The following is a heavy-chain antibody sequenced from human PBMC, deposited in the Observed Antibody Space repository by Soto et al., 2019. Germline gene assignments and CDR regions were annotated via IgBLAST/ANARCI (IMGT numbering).Heavy chain of an antibody. D-gene: IGHD3-22*01. J-gene: IGHJ2*01. CDR2: IIPIFGTA. CDR1: GGTFSSYA. Sequence: QVQLVQSGAEVKKPGSSVKVSCKASGGTFSSYAISWVRQAPGQGLEWMGGIIPIFGTANYAQKFQGRVTINADESTSTAYMELSSLRSEDTAVYYCARENYYDSSGYYYSSPHWYFDLWGRGTLVTVSS. CDR3: ARENYYDSSGYYYSSPHWYFDL. V-gene: IGHV1-69*12.